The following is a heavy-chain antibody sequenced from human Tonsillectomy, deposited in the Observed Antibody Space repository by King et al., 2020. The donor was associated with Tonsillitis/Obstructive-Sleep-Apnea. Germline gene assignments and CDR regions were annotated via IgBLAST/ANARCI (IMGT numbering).Heavy chain of an antibody. V-gene: IGHV3-30*04. Sequence: VQLVESGGGVVQPGRSLRLSCAASGFTFSSYAMHWVRQAPGKGLEWVAVISYDGSNKYYADSVKVRFTISRDNSKNTLYLQMNSLRAEDTAVYYCARGGYCSSTSCPEGYYYYYMDVWGKGTTVTVSS. CDR2: ISYDGSNK. D-gene: IGHD2-2*01. CDR3: ARGGYCSSTSCPEGYYYYYMDV. CDR1: GFTFSSYA. J-gene: IGHJ6*03.